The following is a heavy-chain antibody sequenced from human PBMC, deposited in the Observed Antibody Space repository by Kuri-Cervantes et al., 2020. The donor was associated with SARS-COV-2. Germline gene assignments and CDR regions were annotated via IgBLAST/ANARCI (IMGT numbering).Heavy chain of an antibody. D-gene: IGHD3-22*01. V-gene: IGHV3-72*01. CDR2: TRNKANSYTT. Sequence: LSLTFAASGFTFSSYSMNWVRQAPGKGLEWVGRTRNKANSYTTHYAASVKGRFTISRDDSKNSLYLQMNSLKTEDTAVYYCARGNYYDSSGYFYFYGMDVWGQGTTVTVSS. J-gene: IGHJ6*02. CDR3: ARGNYYDSSGYFYFYGMDV. CDR1: GFTFSSYS.